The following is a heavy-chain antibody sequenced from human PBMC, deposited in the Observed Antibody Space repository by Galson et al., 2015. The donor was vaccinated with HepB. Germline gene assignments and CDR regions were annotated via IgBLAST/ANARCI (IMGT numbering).Heavy chain of an antibody. CDR1: GFTFSSYG. J-gene: IGHJ4*02. CDR2: ISYDGSNK. V-gene: IGHV3-30*18. CDR3: AKEGERDYYFDY. Sequence: SLRLSCAASGFTFSSYGMHWVRQAPGKGLEWVAVISYDGSNKYYADSVKGRFTISRDNSKNTLYLQMYSLRAEDTAVYYCAKEGERDYYFDYWGQGTLVTVSS. D-gene: IGHD2-21*01.